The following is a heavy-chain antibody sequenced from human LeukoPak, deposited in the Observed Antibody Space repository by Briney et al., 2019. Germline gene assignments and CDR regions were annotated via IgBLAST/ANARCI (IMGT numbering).Heavy chain of an antibody. D-gene: IGHD3-10*01. CDR2: IYYSGST. J-gene: IGHJ5*02. Sequence: SETLSLTCSVSGGSSNIFYWSWIRQPPGKGLEWIGYIYYSGSTNYNPSLKSRVTISVDTSKNQFSLRLSSVTAADTAVYYCARGGVNYKIAGPWGQGALVTVSS. CDR1: GGSSNIFY. V-gene: IGHV4-59*01. CDR3: ARGGVNYKIAGP.